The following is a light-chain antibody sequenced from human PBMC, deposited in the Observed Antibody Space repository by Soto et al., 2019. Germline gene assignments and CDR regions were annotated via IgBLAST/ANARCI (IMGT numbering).Light chain of an antibody. CDR3: QQYNNGPPIT. CDR1: QSVNSK. Sequence: EVVMPQSPAPLSVSLGERATLSCRASQSVNSKLAWYQQKPGQAPRLLIYGASTRATGIPARFSGSGSGTEFTLTISSLQSGDFAVYYCQQYNNGPPITFGQGTRLEI. V-gene: IGKV3-15*01. J-gene: IGKJ5*01. CDR2: GAS.